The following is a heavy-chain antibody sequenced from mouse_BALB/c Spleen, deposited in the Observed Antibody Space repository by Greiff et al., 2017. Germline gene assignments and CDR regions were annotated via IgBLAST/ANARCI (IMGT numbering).Heavy chain of an antibody. J-gene: IGHJ3*01. D-gene: IGHD4-1*01. CDR1: GDSITSGY. CDR2: ISYSGST. Sequence: EVQVVESGPSLVKPSQTLSLTCSVTGDSITSGYWNWIRKFPGNKLEYMGYISYSGSTYYNPSLKSRISITRDTSKNQYYLQLNSVTTEDTATYYCARSLTGSSWFAYWGQGTLVTVSA. V-gene: IGHV3-8*02. CDR3: ARSLTGSSWFAY.